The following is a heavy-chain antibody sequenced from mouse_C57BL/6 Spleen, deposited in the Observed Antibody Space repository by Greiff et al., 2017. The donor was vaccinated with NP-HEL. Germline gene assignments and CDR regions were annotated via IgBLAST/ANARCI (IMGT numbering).Heavy chain of an antibody. J-gene: IGHJ1*03. CDR1: GYTFTDYN. CDR2: INPNNGGT. CDR3: ARGYYGSRPWYCDV. V-gene: IGHV1-18*01. Sequence: VQLQQSGPELVKPGASVKIPCKASGYTFTDYNMDWVKQSHGKSLEWIGDINPNNGGTIYNQKFKGKATLTVDKSSSTAYMELRSLTSEDTAVYYCARGYYGSRPWYCDVWGTGTTVTVSS. D-gene: IGHD1-1*01.